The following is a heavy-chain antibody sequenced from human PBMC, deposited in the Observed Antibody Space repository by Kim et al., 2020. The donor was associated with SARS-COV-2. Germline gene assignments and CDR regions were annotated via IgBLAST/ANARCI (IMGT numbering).Heavy chain of an antibody. V-gene: IGHV4-31*02. Sequence: KSRVTISVDTSKNKFSLKLSSVTAADTAVYYCARVEGSTMVGVVIIEAFDIWGQGTMVTVSS. D-gene: IGHD3-3*01. CDR3: ARVEGSTMVGVVIIEAFDI. J-gene: IGHJ3*02.